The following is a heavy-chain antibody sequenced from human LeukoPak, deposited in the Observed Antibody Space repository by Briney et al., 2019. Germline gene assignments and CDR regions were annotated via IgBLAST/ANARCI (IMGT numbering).Heavy chain of an antibody. V-gene: IGHV3-48*01. CDR2: ISGRSSTI. D-gene: IGHD1-26*01. Sequence: GGSLRLSCAASAFIFSDYSMNWVRQAPGKGLEWISYISGRSSTIYYADSVRGRFTISRDKAKNSMYLQMNSLRAEDTAVYYCARDRLTSGSYFFDYWGQGTLVTVSS. CDR3: ARDRLTSGSYFFDY. J-gene: IGHJ4*02. CDR1: AFIFSDYS.